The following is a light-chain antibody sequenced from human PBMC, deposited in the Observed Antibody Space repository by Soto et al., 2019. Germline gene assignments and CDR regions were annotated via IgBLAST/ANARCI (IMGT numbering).Light chain of an antibody. V-gene: IGLV1-44*01. Sequence: QSVLTQPPSASGTPGQRVTISCSGSSSNIGSNTVNWYQQLPGTAPRLLIYSINQRPSGVPDRFSGSKSGTSASLAISGLQSEDEADYYCAAWDDSLSGWVFGGGTKLTVL. CDR1: SSNIGSNT. CDR3: AAWDDSLSGWV. CDR2: SIN. J-gene: IGLJ3*02.